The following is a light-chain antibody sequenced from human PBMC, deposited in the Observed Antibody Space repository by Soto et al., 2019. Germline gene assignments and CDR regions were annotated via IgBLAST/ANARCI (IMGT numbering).Light chain of an antibody. J-gene: IGLJ3*02. CDR3: ATWDDSLNGWV. V-gene: IGLV1-36*01. Sequence: QSVLTQPPSVSEAPRQKVTISCSGGSSNIGRNAVNWYQQFPGKAPKLLFYYDDLLPSGVSARFSGSRSGTSASLAIRGVQSEDEADYYCATWDDSLNGWVFGGGTKLTVL. CDR1: SSNIGRNA. CDR2: YDD.